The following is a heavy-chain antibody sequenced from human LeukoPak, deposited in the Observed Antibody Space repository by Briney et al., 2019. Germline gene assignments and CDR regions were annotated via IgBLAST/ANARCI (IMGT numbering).Heavy chain of an antibody. V-gene: IGHV1-69*04. CDR1: GGTFSSYA. Sequence: GASVKVSCKASGGTFSSYAISWVRQAPGQGLEWMGRIIPILGIANYAQKFQGRVTITADKSTSTAYMELSSLRSEDTAVYYCATPQYYYDSSGYSHYFDYWGQGTLVTVSS. CDR3: ATPQYYYDSSGYSHYFDY. CDR2: IIPILGIA. D-gene: IGHD3-22*01. J-gene: IGHJ4*02.